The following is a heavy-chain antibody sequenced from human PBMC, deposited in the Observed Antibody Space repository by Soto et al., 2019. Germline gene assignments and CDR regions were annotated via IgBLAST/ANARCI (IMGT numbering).Heavy chain of an antibody. CDR2: IIPVFGLV. D-gene: IGHD3-22*01. J-gene: IGHJ6*02. CDR1: GGTPSNSA. CDR3: AGGRIVVVGSRASYGMDV. V-gene: IGHV1-69*01. Sequence: LMQSGAEVKKPGSSVKVSCKASGGTPSNSAISWVRQAPGQGLEWMGGIIPVFGLVKYAQNFQGRVTITADEYTNTAYMELSSLRPEDTAVYYCAGGRIVVVGSRASYGMDVLGQGTTVTVSS.